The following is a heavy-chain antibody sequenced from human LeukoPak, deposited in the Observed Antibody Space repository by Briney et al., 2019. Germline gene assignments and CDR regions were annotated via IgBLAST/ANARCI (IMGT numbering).Heavy chain of an antibody. Sequence: PSETLSLTCTVSGGSISSYYWSWIRQPPGKGLEWIGYIYYSGSTNYNPSLKSRVTISVDTSKNQFSLKLSSVTAADTAVYYCARSYSSTSSGHFDYWGQGTLVTVSS. D-gene: IGHD2-2*01. CDR2: IYYSGST. J-gene: IGHJ4*02. CDR3: ARSYSSTSSGHFDY. CDR1: GGSISSYY. V-gene: IGHV4-59*01.